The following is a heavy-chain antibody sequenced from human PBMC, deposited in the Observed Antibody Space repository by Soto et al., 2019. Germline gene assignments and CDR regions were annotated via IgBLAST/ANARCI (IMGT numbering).Heavy chain of an antibody. CDR2: ISAYNGNT. Sequence: GASVKVSCKASDYTFTSYGISWVRQAPGQGLEWMGWISAYNGNTNYAQKLQGRVTMTTDTSTSTAYMELRSLRSDDTAVYYCAREATHGSGSYYPDYWGQGTLVTVSS. V-gene: IGHV1-18*01. J-gene: IGHJ4*02. D-gene: IGHD3-10*01. CDR3: AREATHGSGSYYPDY. CDR1: DYTFTSYG.